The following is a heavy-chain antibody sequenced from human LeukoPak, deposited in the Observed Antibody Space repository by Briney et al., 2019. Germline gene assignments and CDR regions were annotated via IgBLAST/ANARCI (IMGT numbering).Heavy chain of an antibody. CDR1: GFTFSSYA. D-gene: IGHD6-19*01. V-gene: IGHV3-23*01. J-gene: IGHJ4*02. CDR2: ISGSGDNR. CDR3: AKNPLVSGTIYFDS. Sequence: GGSLRLSCAASGFTFSSYAMSWVRQAPGKGLEWVSSISGSGDNRNYADSVKGRFTISRDNSKSTLYLEMNSLRAEDTAIYYCAKNPLVSGTIYFDSWGQGTLLTVSS.